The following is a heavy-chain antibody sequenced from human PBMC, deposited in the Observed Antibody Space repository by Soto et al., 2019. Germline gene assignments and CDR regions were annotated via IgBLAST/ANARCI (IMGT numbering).Heavy chain of an antibody. V-gene: IGHV4-4*07. J-gene: IGHJ6*02. CDR2: IYTSGST. CDR1: GGSISSYY. Sequence: SETLSLTCTVSGGSISSYYWSWIRQPAGKGLEWIGRIYTSGSTNYNPSLKSRVTMSVDTSKNQFSLKLSSVTAADTAVYYCARDEATGLRKYYYYYGMDVWGQGTTVTVSS. CDR3: ARDEATGLRKYYYYYGMDV. D-gene: IGHD5-12*01.